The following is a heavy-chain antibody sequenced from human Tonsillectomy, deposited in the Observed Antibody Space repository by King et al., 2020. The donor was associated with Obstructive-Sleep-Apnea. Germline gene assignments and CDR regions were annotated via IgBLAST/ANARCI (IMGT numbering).Heavy chain of an antibody. CDR3: ASFKY. Sequence: VQLVESGGGVVQPGRSLRLSCGASGFIFSSYAMHWVRQAPCKGLEWVAVIFYDGSNKSYADSVKGRFTISRDNSKNTLYLQMNSLRAEDTAVYYCASFKYWGQGTLVTVSS. V-gene: IGHV3-30-3*01. J-gene: IGHJ4*02. CDR1: GFIFSSYA. CDR2: IFYDGSNK.